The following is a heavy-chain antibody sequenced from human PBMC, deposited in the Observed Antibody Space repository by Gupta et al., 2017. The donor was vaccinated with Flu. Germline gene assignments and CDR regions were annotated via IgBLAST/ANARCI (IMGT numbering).Heavy chain of an antibody. CDR2: ISSSGSTI. Sequence: QVQLVESGGGLVKPGGSLRLSCAASGSTFSDYYMSWIRQAPGKGLEWVSYISSSGSTIYYADSVKGRFTISRDNAKNSLYLQMNSLRAEDTAVYYCARTKRIAAAGTFWKGFDYWGQGTLVTVSS. D-gene: IGHD6-13*01. CDR1: GSTFSDYY. J-gene: IGHJ4*02. CDR3: ARTKRIAAAGTFWKGFDY. V-gene: IGHV3-11*01.